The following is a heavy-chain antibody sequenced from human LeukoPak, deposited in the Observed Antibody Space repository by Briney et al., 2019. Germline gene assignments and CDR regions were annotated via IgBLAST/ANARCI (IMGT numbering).Heavy chain of an antibody. D-gene: IGHD3-10*01. J-gene: IGHJ5*02. CDR3: ARHDVKIWFGEPLGWFDP. CDR1: GGSISSSSYY. Sequence: SETLSLTCTVSGGSISSSSYYWGWIRQPPGKGLEWIGSIYYSGSTYYNPSLKSRVTISVDTSKNQFSLKLSSVTAADTAVYYCARHDVKIWFGEPLGWFDPWGQGTLVTVSS. CDR2: IYYSGST. V-gene: IGHV4-39*01.